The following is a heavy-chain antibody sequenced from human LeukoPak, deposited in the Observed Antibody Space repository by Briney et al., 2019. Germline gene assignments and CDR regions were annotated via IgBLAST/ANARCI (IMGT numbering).Heavy chain of an antibody. CDR1: GYTFTNYY. D-gene: IGHD5-18*01. J-gene: IGHJ4*02. V-gene: IGHV1-46*01. CDR2: INPSGGST. Sequence: ASVKVSCKASGYTFTNYYMHWVRQAPGQGLEWMGIINPSGGSTNYAQKFQGRVTMTRDTSTSTVYMELSSLRSEDTAVYYCARVGNSYGYFLDYWGQGTLVTVSS. CDR3: ARVGNSYGYFLDY.